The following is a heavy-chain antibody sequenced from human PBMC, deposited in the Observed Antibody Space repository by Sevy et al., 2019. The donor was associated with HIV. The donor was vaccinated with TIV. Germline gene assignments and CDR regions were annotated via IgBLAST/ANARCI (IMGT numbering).Heavy chain of an antibody. D-gene: IGHD3-16*02. Sequence: ASVKVSCKASGHTFTSHDINWVRQATGQGLEWMGWMNPNSGNTGYGLKFQGRVTMTRNTSISTAYLDLSSLRSEDTAVYYCARARRVERFGVIYYYFDYWGQGTLVTVSS. J-gene: IGHJ4*02. CDR1: GHTFTSHD. CDR3: ARARRVERFGVIYYYFDY. CDR2: MNPNSGNT. V-gene: IGHV1-8*01.